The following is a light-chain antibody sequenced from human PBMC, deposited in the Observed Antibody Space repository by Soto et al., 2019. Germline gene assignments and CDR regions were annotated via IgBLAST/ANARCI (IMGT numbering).Light chain of an antibody. Sequence: QSVLTQPASVSGSPGQSIAISCTGTSSDVGGYNSASWYQQHPGKAPKLLIYDVSNRPSGVSNRFSGSKSGNTASLTISGLQAEDEADYCCSSYSTGGSYVFGTGTKLTVL. CDR3: SSYSTGGSYV. J-gene: IGLJ1*01. V-gene: IGLV2-14*03. CDR2: DVS. CDR1: SSDVGGYNS.